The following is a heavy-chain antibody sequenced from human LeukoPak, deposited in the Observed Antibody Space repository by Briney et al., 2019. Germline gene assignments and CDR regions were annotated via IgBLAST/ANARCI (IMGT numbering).Heavy chain of an antibody. Sequence: ASVKVSCKASGYTFTGYFMHWVRQAPGQGLEWMGWINPNTGSTNYAQKFQGRVTMTRDTSISTAYMELSSLRSDDTAVYYCANRIGYSSGWYFDYWGQGTLVTVSS. V-gene: IGHV1-2*02. CDR3: ANRIGYSSGWYFDY. CDR2: INPNTGST. CDR1: GYTFTGYF. J-gene: IGHJ4*02. D-gene: IGHD6-19*01.